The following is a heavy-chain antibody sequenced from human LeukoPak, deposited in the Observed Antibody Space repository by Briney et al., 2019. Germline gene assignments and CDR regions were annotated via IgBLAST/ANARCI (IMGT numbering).Heavy chain of an antibody. V-gene: IGHV3-66*01. CDR2: IYSGGNT. CDR3: VREGASSHN. Sequence: GSLRLSCAASGFPVSSNYMSWVRQAPGGGLEWVSIIYSGGNTYYAESVKGRLIISRDNSQNTVYLQMNSLRAEDTAVYYCVREGASSHNWGQGTLVTVSS. J-gene: IGHJ4*02. D-gene: IGHD4/OR15-4a*01. CDR1: GFPVSSNY.